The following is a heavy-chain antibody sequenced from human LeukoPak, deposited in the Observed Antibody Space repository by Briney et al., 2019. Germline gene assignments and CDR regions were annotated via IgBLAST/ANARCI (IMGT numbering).Heavy chain of an antibody. CDR2: ISSSSSTI. V-gene: IGHV3-48*01. Sequence: GGPLRLSCAASGFTFRSYSMNWVRQAPGKGLEWVSYISSSSSTIYYADSVKGRFTISRDNAKNSLYLQMNSLRAEDTAVYYCARDFAPAAVDYWGQGTLVTVSS. D-gene: IGHD6-13*01. J-gene: IGHJ4*02. CDR3: ARDFAPAAVDY. CDR1: GFTFRSYS.